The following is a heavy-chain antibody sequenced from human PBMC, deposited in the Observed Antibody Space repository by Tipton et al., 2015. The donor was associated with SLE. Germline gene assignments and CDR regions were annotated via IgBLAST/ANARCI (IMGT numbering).Heavy chain of an antibody. CDR2: INHSGRT. CDR3: ATFFTLVRGVIPFDY. D-gene: IGHD3-10*01. V-gene: IGHV4-34*01. Sequence: TLSLTCTVSGGSISSYYWSWIRQPPGKGLEWIGEINHSGRTNYNPSLESRVTISVDTSKNQFSLKLTSVTAADTAVFYCATFFTLVRGVIPFDYWGQGTLVTVSS. CDR1: GGSISSYY. J-gene: IGHJ4*02.